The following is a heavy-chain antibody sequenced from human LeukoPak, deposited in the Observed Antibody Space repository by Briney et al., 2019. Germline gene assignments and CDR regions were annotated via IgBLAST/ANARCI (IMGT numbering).Heavy chain of an antibody. CDR3: ARVRHSGARDAFDI. Sequence: NSSQTLSLTCVVSDGSISSDGYSWSWIRQPPGKGLEWIAYIYHSGNTYYNPSLKSRVTMSVDRSKNQFSLNLSSVTAADTAVYYCARVRHSGARDAFDIWGQGTMVTVSS. CDR1: DGSISSDGYS. CDR2: IYHSGNT. J-gene: IGHJ3*02. D-gene: IGHD5-12*01. V-gene: IGHV4-30-2*01.